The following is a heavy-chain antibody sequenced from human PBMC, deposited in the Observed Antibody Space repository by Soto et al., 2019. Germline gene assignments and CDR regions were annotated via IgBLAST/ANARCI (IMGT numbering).Heavy chain of an antibody. CDR2: INPDGSRT. V-gene: IGHV3-74*01. D-gene: IGHD3-16*01. CDR1: GFIFSSYW. CDR3: ARVKLGSYDWVDP. J-gene: IGHJ5*02. Sequence: EVQLVESGGGLVQPGGSLRLSCAASGFIFSSYWMHWVRQAPGKGLAWVSRINPDGSRTTYADSVTGRFTISRDNAKNTVYLQMNSLRAGDSAVYYCARVKLGSYDWVDPWGQGTLVTVSS.